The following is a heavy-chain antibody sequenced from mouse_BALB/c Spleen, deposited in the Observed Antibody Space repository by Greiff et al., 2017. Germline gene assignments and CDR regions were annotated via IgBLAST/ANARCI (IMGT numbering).Heavy chain of an antibody. CDR3: TRVGGNYVLSWWAD. CDR1: GYTFTSYW. Sequence: EVQLQQSGTVLARPGASVKMSCKASGYTFTSYWMHWVKQRPGQGLEWIGAIYPGNSDTSYNQKFKGKAKLTAVTSTSTAYMELSSLTNEDSAVYYCTRVGGNYVLSWWADWGQGTLVTVSA. D-gene: IGHD2-1*01. J-gene: IGHJ3*01. CDR2: IYPGNSDT. V-gene: IGHV1-5*01.